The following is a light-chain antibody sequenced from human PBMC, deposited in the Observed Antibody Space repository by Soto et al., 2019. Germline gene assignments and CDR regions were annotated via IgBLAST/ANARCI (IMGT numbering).Light chain of an antibody. CDR3: QSYDSSLSGYV. CDR2: ENN. V-gene: IGLV1-40*01. CDR1: SSNIGAGYE. J-gene: IGLJ1*01. Sequence: QSVLTQPPSVSEAPGQRVTISCTGSSSNIGAGYEAHWYQQVPGTAPKLLIYENNNRPSGVPDRFSGSKSGTSASLAITGLQAEDEAEYYCQSYDSSLSGYVCGTGTKLTGL.